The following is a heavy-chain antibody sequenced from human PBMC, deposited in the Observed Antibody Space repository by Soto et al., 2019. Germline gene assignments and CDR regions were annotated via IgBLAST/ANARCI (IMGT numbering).Heavy chain of an antibody. D-gene: IGHD6-13*01. CDR1: GFAFGGFT. J-gene: IGHJ4*02. CDR2: ISGSAART. V-gene: IGHV3-23*01. CDR3: TRVGVGPTGSCDF. Sequence: VQVLESGGGLVQPGGSLRLSCSVSGFAFGGFTMTWVRQAPGKGLEWVSSISGSAARTYYAASVQGRFTISRDNSTSTLYLQMNSLRVEDTAEYYCTRVGVGPTGSCDFWGQGTLVAVSS.